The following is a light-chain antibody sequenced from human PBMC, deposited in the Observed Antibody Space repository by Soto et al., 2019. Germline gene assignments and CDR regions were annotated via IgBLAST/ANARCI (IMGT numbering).Light chain of an antibody. CDR3: QQYYSTPHT. V-gene: IGKV4-1*01. J-gene: IGKJ2*01. CDR1: QSVLYSSNNKNY. CDR2: WAS. Sequence: DMVMTQSPDSLAVSLGDRATINCKSSQSVLYSSNNKNYLAWYQQKPRQPPKLLIYWASTRESGVPGRYSGSGSGTDFTLTSSSLQAEDVAVYFCQQYYSTPHTFGQGTKLEIK.